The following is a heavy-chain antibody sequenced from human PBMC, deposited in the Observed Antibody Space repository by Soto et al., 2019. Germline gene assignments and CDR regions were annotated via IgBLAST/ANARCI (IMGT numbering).Heavy chain of an antibody. CDR2: IYPGDSDT. Sequence: PGESLKISCKGSGYNFATYWIAWVRQLPGKGPEWMGIIYPGDSDTSYSPSFQGQVTISVDKSISTAYLQWNSLKASDTAVYHCARRGYSYGLDVWGQGTKVTVSS. CDR3: ARRGYSYGLDV. J-gene: IGHJ6*02. CDR1: GYNFATYW. V-gene: IGHV5-51*01. D-gene: IGHD5-18*01.